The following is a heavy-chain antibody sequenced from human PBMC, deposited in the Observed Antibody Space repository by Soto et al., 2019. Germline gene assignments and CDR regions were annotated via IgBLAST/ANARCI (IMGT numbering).Heavy chain of an antibody. D-gene: IGHD2-15*01. J-gene: IGHJ6*02. V-gene: IGHV4-59*01. CDR3: ARFKFAKVGYCSGGSCYPDYYYGMDV. Sequence: LSLTCTVSGGSISSYYWSWIRQPPGKGLEWIGYIYYSGSTNYNPSLKSRVTISVDTSKNQFSLKLSSVTAADTAVYYCARFKFAKVGYCSGGSCYPDYYYGMDVWGQGTTVTAP. CDR1: GGSISSYY. CDR2: IYYSGST.